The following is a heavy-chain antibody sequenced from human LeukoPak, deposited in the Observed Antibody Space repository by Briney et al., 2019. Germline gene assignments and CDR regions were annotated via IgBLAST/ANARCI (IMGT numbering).Heavy chain of an antibody. CDR1: GFTFNTYI. V-gene: IGHV3-21*01. Sequence: GGSLRLSCAASGFTFNTYIMNWVRQALGKAPEWVSSISASSTYIYYADSVKGRFTISRDNAGNSLYLQMNSLRVDDTATYFCARDPGYGDSHDAFEVWGRGTMVTVSS. D-gene: IGHD4-17*01. J-gene: IGHJ3*01. CDR3: ARDPGYGDSHDAFEV. CDR2: ISASSTYI.